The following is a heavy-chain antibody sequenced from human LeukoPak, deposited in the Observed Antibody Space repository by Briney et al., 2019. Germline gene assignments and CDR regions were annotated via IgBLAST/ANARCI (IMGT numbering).Heavy chain of an antibody. J-gene: IGHJ4*02. D-gene: IGHD6-19*01. Sequence: GGSLRLSCAASGFTFSSYGMHWVRQAPGKGLEWVAVISYDGSNKYYADSVKGRFTISRDNSKNTLYLQMNSLRAEDTAVYYCAKEQQWLVGGYYFDYWGQGTLVTVSS. CDR2: ISYDGSNK. CDR1: GFTFSSYG. V-gene: IGHV3-30*18. CDR3: AKEQQWLVGGYYFDY.